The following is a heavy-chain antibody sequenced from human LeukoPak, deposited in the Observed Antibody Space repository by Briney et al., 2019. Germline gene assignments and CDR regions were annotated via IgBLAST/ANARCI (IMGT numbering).Heavy chain of an antibody. CDR3: TRPDYGDPDY. CDR2: IKEDGTGK. CDR1: GFTFSTYW. V-gene: IGHV3-7*05. J-gene: IGHJ4*02. D-gene: IGHD4-17*01. Sequence: PGGSLRLSCVASGFTFSTYWMSWVRQAPGKGLEWLANIKEDGTGKNHVDSVKGRFTISRDNAKNSLYLQMNSLKNEDTAVYYCTRPDYGDPDYWGQGTLVTVSS.